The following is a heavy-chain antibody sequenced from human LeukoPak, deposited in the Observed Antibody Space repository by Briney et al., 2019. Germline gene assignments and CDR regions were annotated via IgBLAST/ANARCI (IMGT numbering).Heavy chain of an antibody. Sequence: GGSLRLSCAASGFTFSSYTMNWVRQAPGKGLEWVAVISYDRRNEYYADSVKGRFTISRDNSKNTLYLQMNSLRTEDTAVYYCTVTLDYWGQGTLVTVSS. CDR3: TVTLDY. D-gene: IGHD2-21*02. V-gene: IGHV3-30*04. J-gene: IGHJ4*02. CDR2: ISYDRRNE. CDR1: GFTFSSYT.